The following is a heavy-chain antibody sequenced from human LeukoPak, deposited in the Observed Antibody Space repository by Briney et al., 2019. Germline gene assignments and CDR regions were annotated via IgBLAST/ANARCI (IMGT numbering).Heavy chain of an antibody. Sequence: PGGSLRLSCAASGFTFSSYSMSWIRQPPGKGLEWIGYIHYTGSTSYNPSLKSRVTISVDTSKNQLSLNLSSVTAADTAVYYCAKGFGIAWYVFLFDYWGQGSLVTVSS. D-gene: IGHD6-13*01. CDR2: IHYTGST. V-gene: IGHV4-59*01. CDR3: AKGFGIAWYVFLFDY. J-gene: IGHJ4*02. CDR1: GFTFSSYS.